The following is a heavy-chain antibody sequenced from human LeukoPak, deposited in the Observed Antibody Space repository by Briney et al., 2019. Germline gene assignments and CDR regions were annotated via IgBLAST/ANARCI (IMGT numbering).Heavy chain of an antibody. D-gene: IGHD2/OR15-2a*01. CDR3: ARSRVIYGNFDY. J-gene: IGHJ4*02. CDR1: GGSISSYY. Sequence: SETLSLTCTVSGGSISSYYWSWIRQPPGKGLEWIGYMYNSGSTNYNPSLKTRVTISVDTSKNQFSLKLSSVTAADTAMYYRARSRVIYGNFDYWGQGTLVTVSS. CDR2: MYNSGST. V-gene: IGHV4-59*01.